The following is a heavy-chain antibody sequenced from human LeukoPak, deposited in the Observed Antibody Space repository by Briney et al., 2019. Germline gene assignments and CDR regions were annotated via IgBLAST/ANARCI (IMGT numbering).Heavy chain of an antibody. CDR1: GFTFSSYG. Sequence: GGSLRLSCAASGFTFSSYGMHWVRQAPGKGLEWVAVISYDGSNKYYADSVKGRFTISRDNSKNTLYLQMSSLRAEDTAVYYCARDVTRLNDGPVNYWGQGTLVTVSS. J-gene: IGHJ4*02. CDR3: ARDVTRLNDGPVNY. CDR2: ISYDGSNK. D-gene: IGHD1-1*01. V-gene: IGHV3-30*03.